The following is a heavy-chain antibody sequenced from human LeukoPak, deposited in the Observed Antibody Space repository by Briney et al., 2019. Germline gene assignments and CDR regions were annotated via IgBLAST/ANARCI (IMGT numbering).Heavy chain of an antibody. CDR1: GDSVSSVY. J-gene: IGHJ4*02. CDR2: IYYNGYT. D-gene: IGHD1-14*01. CDR3: ARHRRNLNEDRFREGEPNFDY. Sequence: SETLSLTCNVSGDSVSSVYWSWIRQPPGKGLEWIGYIYYNGYTDYNPSLKGRVTISVDTSKNQLSLHMSSVTASDSAIYYCARHRRNLNEDRFREGEPNFDYWGQETLVTVSS. V-gene: IGHV4-59*08.